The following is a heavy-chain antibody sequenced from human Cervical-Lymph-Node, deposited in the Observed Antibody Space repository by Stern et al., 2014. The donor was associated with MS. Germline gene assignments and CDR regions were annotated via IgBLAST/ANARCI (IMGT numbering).Heavy chain of an antibody. V-gene: IGHV3-73*02. J-gene: IGHJ4*02. CDR2: IRTKANSYAT. Sequence: EVRLVESGGGLVQPGGSLKLSCAASGFAFSGSALHWVRQAPGKGLEWVGRIRTKANSYATAYAVSVKDRFTISRDDSNNTAYLHLTNLKPEDTAVYYCTRVPAPWGQGTLVTVAS. CDR3: TRVPAP. CDR1: GFAFSGSA.